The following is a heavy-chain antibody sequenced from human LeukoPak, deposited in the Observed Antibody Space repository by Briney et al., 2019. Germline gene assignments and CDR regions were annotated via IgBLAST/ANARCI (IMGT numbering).Heavy chain of an antibody. Sequence: PGGSLRLSCAASGFTFSSYSMNWVRQAPGKGLEWVSSISSSSSYIYYADSVKGRFTISRDNAKSSLYLQMNSLRAEDTAVYYCARDRESSGWYPYYYYYGMDVWGQGTTVTVSS. CDR3: ARDRESSGWYPYYYYYGMDV. CDR2: ISSSSSYI. V-gene: IGHV3-21*01. D-gene: IGHD6-19*01. CDR1: GFTFSSYS. J-gene: IGHJ6*02.